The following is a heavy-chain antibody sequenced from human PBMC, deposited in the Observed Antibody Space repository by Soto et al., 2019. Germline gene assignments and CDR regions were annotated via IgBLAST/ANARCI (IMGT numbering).Heavy chain of an antibody. CDR1: GGSISSGDYY. J-gene: IGHJ5*02. V-gene: IGHV4-30-4*01. CDR2: IYHGGST. Sequence: QVQLQESGPGLVKPSQTLSLTCTFSGGSISSGDYYWSLIRQPPGKVLEWIGYIYHGGSTYYNPSFRSRVTISVDKSKNQFYLKLSSVTAADTAVYYCARARPDGARFDPWGQGTLVTVSS. D-gene: IGHD6-6*01. CDR3: ARARPDGARFDP.